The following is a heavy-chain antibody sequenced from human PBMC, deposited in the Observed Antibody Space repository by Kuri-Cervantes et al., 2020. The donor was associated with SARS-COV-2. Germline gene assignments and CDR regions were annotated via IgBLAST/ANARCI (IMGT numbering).Heavy chain of an antibody. CDR3: ARYLAARPGSGWFDP. CDR2: IYTSGST. D-gene: IGHD6-6*01. J-gene: IGHJ5*02. V-gene: IGHV4-4*07. CDR1: GGSISSYY. Sequence: SETLSLTCTVSGGSISSYYWSWIRQPAGKGLEWIGRIYTSGSTNYSPSLKSRVTISVGAPKNQFSLRLSSVTAADTAIYYCARYLAARPGSGWFDPWGQGTLVTVSS.